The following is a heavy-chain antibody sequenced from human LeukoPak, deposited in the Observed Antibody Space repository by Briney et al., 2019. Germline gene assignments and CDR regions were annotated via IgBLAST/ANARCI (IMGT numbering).Heavy chain of an antibody. V-gene: IGHV4-39*07. CDR3: ARDRFYYYDSSGYSDAFDI. CDR2: IYYSGST. Sequence: PSETLSLTCTVSGGSISSSSYYWGWIRQPPGKGLEWIGSIYYSGSTYYNPSLKSRVTISVDTSKNQFSLKLSSVTAADTAVYYCARDRFYYYDSSGYSDAFDIWGQGTMVTVSS. J-gene: IGHJ3*02. D-gene: IGHD3-22*01. CDR1: GGSISSSSYY.